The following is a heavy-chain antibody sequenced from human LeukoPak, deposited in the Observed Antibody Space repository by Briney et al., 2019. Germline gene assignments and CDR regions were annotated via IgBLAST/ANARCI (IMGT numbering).Heavy chain of an antibody. Sequence: SETLSLTCTVSGGSISSGGYYWSWIRQHPGKGLEWIGYIYYSGSTYYNPSLKSRVTISVDTSKNQFSLKLSSVTAADTAVYYCASLTYSSSSAVDYWGQGTLVTVSS. CDR1: GGSISSGGYY. CDR2: IYYSGST. J-gene: IGHJ4*02. CDR3: ASLTYSSSSAVDY. D-gene: IGHD6-6*01. V-gene: IGHV4-31*03.